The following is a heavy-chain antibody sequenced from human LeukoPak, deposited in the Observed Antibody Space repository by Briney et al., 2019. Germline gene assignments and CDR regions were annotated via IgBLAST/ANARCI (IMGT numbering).Heavy chain of an antibody. CDR3: AKFSGAAVGSFYFQH. CDR2: ISGSGGST. Sequence: GGSLRLSCAASGFTFSSYAMSWVRQAPGKGLEWVSAISGSGGSTYYADSAKGRFTISRDNSKNTLYLQMNSLRAEDTAVYYCAKFSGAAVGSFYFQHWGQGTLVTVSS. CDR1: GFTFSSYA. D-gene: IGHD6-13*01. J-gene: IGHJ1*01. V-gene: IGHV3-23*01.